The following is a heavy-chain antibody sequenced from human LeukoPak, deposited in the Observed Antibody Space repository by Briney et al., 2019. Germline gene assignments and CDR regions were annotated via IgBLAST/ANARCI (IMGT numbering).Heavy chain of an antibody. CDR3: ASSEGGYDFWSGSHYYYMDV. Sequence: ASVKVSCKASGYTFTGYYMHWVRPAPGQGLEWMGWINPNSGGTNYAQKFQGRVTMTTDTSTSTAYMELRSLRSDDTAVYYCASSEGGYDFWSGSHYYYMDVWGKGTTVTVSS. CDR1: GYTFTGYY. V-gene: IGHV1-2*02. D-gene: IGHD3-3*01. CDR2: INPNSGGT. J-gene: IGHJ6*03.